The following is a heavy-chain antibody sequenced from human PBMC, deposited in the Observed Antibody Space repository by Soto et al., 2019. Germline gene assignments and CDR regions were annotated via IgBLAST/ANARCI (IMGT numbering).Heavy chain of an antibody. J-gene: IGHJ2*01. CDR3: ARHTSYTLAYCGGDCYGNWYFDL. Sequence: QHPGKGLEWIGDIYYSGSTYYNPSLKSRVTISVDTSKNQFSLKLSSVTAADTAVYYCARHTSYTLAYCGGDCYGNWYFDLWGRRTLVTVSS. V-gene: IGHV4-31*02. D-gene: IGHD2-21*02. CDR2: IYYSGST.